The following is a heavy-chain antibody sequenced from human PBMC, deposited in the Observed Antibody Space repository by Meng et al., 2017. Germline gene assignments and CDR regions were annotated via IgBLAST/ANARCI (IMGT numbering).Heavy chain of an antibody. CDR1: GFPFSSYA. CDR2: ISYDGSNK. Sequence: VPLVGSGGGLVQPGRSLRLSSAASGFPFSSYAMHWVRQAPGKGLEWVAVISYDGSNKYYADSVKGRFTISRDNSKNTLYLQMNSLRAEDTAVYYCARDPSAARLYYFDYWGQGTLVTVSS. J-gene: IGHJ4*02. D-gene: IGHD6-6*01. V-gene: IGHV3-30*01. CDR3: ARDPSAARLYYFDY.